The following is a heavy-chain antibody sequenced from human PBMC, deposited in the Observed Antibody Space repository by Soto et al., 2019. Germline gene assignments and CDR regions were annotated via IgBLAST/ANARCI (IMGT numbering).Heavy chain of an antibody. CDR3: ARDRYYYDSSGWDSYYYGMDV. D-gene: IGHD3-22*01. Sequence: GGSLRLSCAASGFTVSSNYMSWVRQAPGKGLEWVSVIYSGGSTYYADSVKGRFTISRDNSKNTLYLQMNNLRAEDTAVYYCARDRYYYDSSGWDSYYYGMDVWGQGTTVTVSS. J-gene: IGHJ6*02. V-gene: IGHV3-53*01. CDR1: GFTVSSNY. CDR2: IYSGGST.